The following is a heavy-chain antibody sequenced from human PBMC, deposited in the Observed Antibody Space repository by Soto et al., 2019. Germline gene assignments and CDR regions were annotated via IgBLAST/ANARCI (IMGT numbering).Heavy chain of an antibody. Sequence: PGGSLRLSCAASGFTFSSYAMSWVRQAPGKGLEWVSAISGSGGSTYYADSVKGRFTISRDNSKNTLYLQMNSLRSEDTALYYCARAPGVRGRPIDYWGQGSLVTVSS. D-gene: IGHD3-10*01. J-gene: IGHJ4*02. CDR2: ISGSGGST. V-gene: IGHV3-23*01. CDR3: ARAPGVRGRPIDY. CDR1: GFTFSSYA.